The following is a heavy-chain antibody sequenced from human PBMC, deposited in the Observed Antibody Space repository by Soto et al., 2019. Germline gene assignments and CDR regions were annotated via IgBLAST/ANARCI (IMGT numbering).Heavy chain of an antibody. CDR2: ISGSGADT. Sequence: GGSLRLSCAASGFTFSTYAMSWVRQAPGKGLEWVSTISGSGADTHYADSVKGRFTIARDNSKNTLYLQVNSLTAEDTAVYYCAKRGLGYCSGGTCYNLPFDYWGQGTLVTVSS. J-gene: IGHJ4*02. V-gene: IGHV3-23*01. CDR1: GFTFSTYA. D-gene: IGHD2-15*01. CDR3: AKRGLGYCSGGTCYNLPFDY.